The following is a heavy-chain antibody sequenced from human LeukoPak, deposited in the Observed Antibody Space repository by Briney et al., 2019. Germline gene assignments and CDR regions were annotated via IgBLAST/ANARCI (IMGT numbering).Heavy chain of an antibody. CDR1: GGTFSSYA. CDR3: ARGEVTQTDGEEWFDP. CDR2: IIPIFGTA. Sequence: SVKVSCKASGGTFSSYAISWVRQAPGQGLEWMGAIIPIFGTANYAQKFQGRVTITTDESTSTAYMERSSLRSEDTAVYYCARGEVTQTDGEEWFDPWGQGTLVTVSS. J-gene: IGHJ5*02. D-gene: IGHD3-10*01. V-gene: IGHV1-69*05.